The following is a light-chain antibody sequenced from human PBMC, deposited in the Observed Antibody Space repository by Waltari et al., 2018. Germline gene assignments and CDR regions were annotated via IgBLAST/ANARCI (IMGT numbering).Light chain of an antibody. V-gene: IGKV3-15*01. CDR2: GVS. CDR1: QSVSSN. CDR3: QQYNNWPLYT. J-gene: IGKJ2*01. Sequence: EIVMTQSPATLSLSPGERATLSCRASQSVSSNLAWYQQKPGQAPRLLIYGVSIRVTGIPARFSGSGSGTEFTLTISSLQSEDFAVYYCQQYNNWPLYTFGQGTKLEI.